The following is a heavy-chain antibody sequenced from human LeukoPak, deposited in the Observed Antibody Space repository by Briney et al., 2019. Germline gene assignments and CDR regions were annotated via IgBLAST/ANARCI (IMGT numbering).Heavy chain of an antibody. CDR3: ARDLGYDSSGYHY. Sequence: SETLSLTCAVSGDSFSTYYWTWIRQPAGKGLEWIGRIYTSGSTNYNPSLKSRVTMSIDTSKKQFSLKLTSVTAADTAVYYCARDLGYDSSGYHYWGQGTLVTVSS. V-gene: IGHV4-4*07. CDR2: IYTSGST. J-gene: IGHJ4*02. CDR1: GDSFSTYY. D-gene: IGHD3-22*01.